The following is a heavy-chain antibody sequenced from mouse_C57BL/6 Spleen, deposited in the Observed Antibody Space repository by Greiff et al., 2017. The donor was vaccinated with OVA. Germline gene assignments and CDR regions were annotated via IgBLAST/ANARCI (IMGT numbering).Heavy chain of an antibody. J-gene: IGHJ1*03. CDR3: ARVPPYYYGSSYWYFDV. Sequence: EVMLVESEGGLVQPGSSMKLSCTASGFTFSDYYMAWVRQVPEKGLEWVANINYDGSSTYYLDSLKSRFIISRDNAKNILYLQMSSLKSEDTATYYCARVPPYYYGSSYWYFDVWGTGTTVTVSS. CDR1: GFTFSDYY. D-gene: IGHD1-1*01. CDR2: INYDGSST. V-gene: IGHV5-16*01.